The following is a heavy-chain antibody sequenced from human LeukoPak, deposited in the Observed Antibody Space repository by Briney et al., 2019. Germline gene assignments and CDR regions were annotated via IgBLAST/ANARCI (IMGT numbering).Heavy chain of an antibody. CDR1: GGSISSGDYY. CDR2: IYYSRST. D-gene: IGHD1-14*01. Sequence: SQTLSLTCTVSGGSISSGDYYWSWIRQPPGKGLEWIGYIYYSRSTYYNPSLKSRVTISVDTSKNQFSLKLSSVTAADTAVYYCAREGRIGHFQHWGQGTLVTVSS. CDR3: AREGRIGHFQH. V-gene: IGHV4-30-4*01. J-gene: IGHJ1*01.